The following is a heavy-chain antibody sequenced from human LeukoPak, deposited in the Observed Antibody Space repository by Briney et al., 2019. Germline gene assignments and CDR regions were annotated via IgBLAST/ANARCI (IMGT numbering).Heavy chain of an antibody. V-gene: IGHV3-23*01. D-gene: IGHD5-18*01. CDR2: ISGNGGST. Sequence: GGSLKLSCAASGFNFSNYATNWVRQAPGKGLEWVSAISGNGGSTYYADSVKGRFTISRDNSKNTLYLQMNSLRAEDTAVYYCAKEEGYSYGYGTFDYWGQGSLVTVSS. CDR1: GFNFSNYA. J-gene: IGHJ4*02. CDR3: AKEEGYSYGYGTFDY.